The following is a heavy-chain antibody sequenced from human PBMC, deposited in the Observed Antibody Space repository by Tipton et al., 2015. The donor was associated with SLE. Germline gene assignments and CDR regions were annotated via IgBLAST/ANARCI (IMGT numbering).Heavy chain of an antibody. CDR2: IDPSDSYT. V-gene: IGHV5-10-1*01. CDR1: GYSFTSYW. J-gene: IGHJ4*02. Sequence: QLVQSGAEVKKPGESLRISCKGSGYSFTSYWISWVRQMPGKGLEWMGKIDPSDSYTNYSPSFQGHVTISADKSISTAYLQWSSLKASDTAMYYCARHLGADYYSGSTYYFDYWGPGTLVHVPP. D-gene: IGHD2-21*01. CDR3: ARHLGADYYSGSTYYFDY.